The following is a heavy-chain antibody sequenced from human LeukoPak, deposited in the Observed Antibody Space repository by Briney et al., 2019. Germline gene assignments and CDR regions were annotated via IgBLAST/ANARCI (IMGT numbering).Heavy chain of an antibody. CDR1: GFTFSSYS. J-gene: IGHJ4*02. Sequence: GSLTLSCAASGFTFSSYSMNWVRQAPGKGLEWVSSISSSSSYIYYADSVKGRFTISRDNAKNSLYLQMNSLRAEDTAVYYCARVSGWASRPIDYWGQGTLVTVSS. CDR3: ARVSGWASRPIDY. D-gene: IGHD6-19*01. V-gene: IGHV3-21*01. CDR2: ISSSSSYI.